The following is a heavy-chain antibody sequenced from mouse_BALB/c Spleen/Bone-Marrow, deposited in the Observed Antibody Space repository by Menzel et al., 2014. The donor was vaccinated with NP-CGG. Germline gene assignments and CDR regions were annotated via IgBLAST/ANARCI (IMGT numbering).Heavy chain of an antibody. J-gene: IGHJ4*01. Sequence: QVQLQQSGAELVKPGASVKLSCKASGYTFTSYYLYWVKQRPGQGLEWIGEINPSNGGTNFNERFKSKASLTVDKSSSTACMQLNSRTSEDSAVYYCTRRRLLPDYYAMDYWRQGTSVTVSS. CDR1: GYTFTSYY. V-gene: IGHV1S81*02. CDR2: INPSNGGT. CDR3: TRRRLLPDYYAMDY. D-gene: IGHD2-10*01.